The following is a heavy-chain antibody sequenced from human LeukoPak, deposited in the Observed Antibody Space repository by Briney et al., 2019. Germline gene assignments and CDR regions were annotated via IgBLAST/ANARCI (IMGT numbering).Heavy chain of an antibody. V-gene: IGHV3-23*01. D-gene: IGHD3-9*01. CDR3: AKEGIARNYDILTGYYYFDY. CDR1: GFTFSSYA. J-gene: IGHJ4*02. Sequence: GGSLRLSCAASGFTFSSYAMSWVRQAPGKGLEWVSAISGSGGSTYYADSVKGRFTISRDNSKSTLYLQMNSLRAEDTAVYYCAKEGIARNYDILTGYYYFDYWGQGTLVTVSS. CDR2: ISGSGGST.